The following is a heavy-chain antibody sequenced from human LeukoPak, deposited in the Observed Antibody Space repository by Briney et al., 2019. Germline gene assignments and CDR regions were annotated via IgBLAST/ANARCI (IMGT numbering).Heavy chain of an antibody. CDR2: ISGSAGST. D-gene: IGHD3-3*01. CDR1: GITFSRYA. V-gene: IGHV3-23*01. CDR3: AKGSYDFWSGYFSNDY. Sequence: PGGSLRLSCAASGITFSRYAMSWVRQAPGKGLEWVSAISGSAGSTYYADSVKGRSTISRDNSKNTVYMQMNSLRAEDTAVYYCAKGSYDFWSGYFSNDYWGQGTLVTVSS. J-gene: IGHJ4*02.